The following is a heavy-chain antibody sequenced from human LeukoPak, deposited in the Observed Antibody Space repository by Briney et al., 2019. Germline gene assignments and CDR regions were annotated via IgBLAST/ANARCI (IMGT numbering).Heavy chain of an antibody. CDR3: AKEWDDYGGNGFFAY. CDR2: LSSDSNHI. CDR1: GFTFEDYG. Sequence: PAGSLRLSCAASGFTFEDYGMHWVRHVPGKGLEWVSGLSSDSNHIDYADSEKGRFTISRDNANNYLYLQMTSLRPEDTGLYYCAKEWDDYGGNGFFAYWGQGTLVTVSS. J-gene: IGHJ4*02. V-gene: IGHV3-9*01. D-gene: IGHD4-23*01.